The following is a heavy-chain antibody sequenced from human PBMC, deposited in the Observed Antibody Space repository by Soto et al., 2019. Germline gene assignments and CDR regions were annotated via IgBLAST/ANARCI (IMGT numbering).Heavy chain of an antibody. D-gene: IGHD6-13*01. V-gene: IGHV3-23*01. J-gene: IGHJ4*02. CDR3: AKEMAGYTSSCINY. CDR1: GFIFSSYA. CDR2: ISGTDGGT. Sequence: EVQVLESGGRLVQPGGSLRLSCAASGFIFSSYAMSWVRQAPGKGLEWVSVISGTDGGTYYGDSVKGRFTISRDNSKNTLYLQMNSLRGEDTAVYYCAKEMAGYTSSCINYWGQGTLVTVSS.